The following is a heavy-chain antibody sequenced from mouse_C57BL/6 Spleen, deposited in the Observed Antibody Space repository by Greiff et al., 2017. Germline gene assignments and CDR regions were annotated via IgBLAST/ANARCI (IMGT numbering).Heavy chain of an antibody. CDR2: ISNGGGST. Sequence: EVQLMESGGGLVQPGGSLKLSCAASGFTFSDYYMYWVRQTPEKRLEWVAYISNGGGSTYYPDTVKGRFTISRDNAKNTLYLQMSRLKSEDTAMYYCARQGFYYAMDYWGQGTSVTVSS. V-gene: IGHV5-12*01. J-gene: IGHJ4*01. CDR3: ARQGFYYAMDY. CDR1: GFTFSDYY.